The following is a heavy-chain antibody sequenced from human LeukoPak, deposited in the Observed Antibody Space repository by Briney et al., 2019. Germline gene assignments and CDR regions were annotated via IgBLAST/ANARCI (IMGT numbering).Heavy chain of an antibody. J-gene: IGHJ6*02. Sequence: PSETLSLTCAVYGASFSGYYWSWIRQPPGKGLEWIGEINHSGSTNYNPSLKSRVTISVDTSKNQFSLKLSSVTAADTAVYYCARGPDDSLITIFGVVIKYGMDVWGQGTTVTVSS. V-gene: IGHV4-34*01. D-gene: IGHD3-3*01. CDR2: INHSGST. CDR1: GASFSGYY. CDR3: ARGPDDSLITIFGVVIKYGMDV.